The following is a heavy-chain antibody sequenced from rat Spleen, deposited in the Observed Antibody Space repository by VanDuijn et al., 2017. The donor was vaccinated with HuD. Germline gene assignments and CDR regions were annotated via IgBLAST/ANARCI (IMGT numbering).Heavy chain of an antibody. CDR3: IRERAYCGYTPDVMDA. V-gene: IGHV2S30*01. D-gene: IGHD1-7*01. Sequence: QVQLKESGPGLVQPSQTLSLTCTVSGFPLMDYSVHWVRQPPGKGLEWMGRMKYDGDTYYNSALKYRLSISRETSKSQVFLKINSLQNKDSAIYYCIRERAYCGYTPDVMDAWGQGASVTVAS. CDR1: GFPLMDYS. J-gene: IGHJ4*01. CDR2: MKYDGDT.